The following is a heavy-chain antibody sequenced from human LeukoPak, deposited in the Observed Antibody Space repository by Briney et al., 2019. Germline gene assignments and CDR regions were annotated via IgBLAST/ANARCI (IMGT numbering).Heavy chain of an antibody. CDR3: ARRGEYQLLEFDY. CDR1: GYSFTSYW. V-gene: IGHV5-51*01. D-gene: IGHD2-2*01. CDR2: IYPGDSDT. J-gene: IGHJ4*02. Sequence: GESLKISCKGSGYSFTSYWIGWVRQMPGKGLEWMGNIYPGDSDTRYSPSFQGQVTISADKSISTAYLQWSSLKASDTAMYYCARRGEYQLLEFDYWGQGTLVTVSS.